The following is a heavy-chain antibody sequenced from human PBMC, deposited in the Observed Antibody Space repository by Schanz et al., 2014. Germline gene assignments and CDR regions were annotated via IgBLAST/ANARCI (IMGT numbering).Heavy chain of an antibody. V-gene: IGHV3-21*04. D-gene: IGHD3-9*01. CDR2: ISSSGSYI. CDR3: AKQIHYDILTGTRN. J-gene: IGHJ4*02. CDR1: GFTFSSYG. Sequence: VQLVESGGGVVQFGRSLRLSCVASGFTFSSYGMHWVRQAPGKGLEWVSSISSSGSYIHYADSVKGRFTISRDNSKNTLYLQMNSLRAENTAVYYCAKQIHYDILTGTRNWGQGTLVTVSS.